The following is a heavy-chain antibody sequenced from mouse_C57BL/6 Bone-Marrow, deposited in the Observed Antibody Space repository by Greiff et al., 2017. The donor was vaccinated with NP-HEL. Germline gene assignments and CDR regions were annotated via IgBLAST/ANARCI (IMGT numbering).Heavy chain of an antibody. CDR2: IDPSDSET. V-gene: IGHV1-52*01. D-gene: IGHD2-3*01. Sequence: VQLQQPGAELVRPGSSVKLSCKASGYTFTSYWMHWVKQRPIQGLEWIGNIDPSDSETHYNQKFKDKATLTVDKSSSTAYMQLSSLTSEDSAVYYCARSHDGYYVEFAYWGQGTLVTVSA. J-gene: IGHJ3*01. CDR1: GYTFTSYW. CDR3: ARSHDGYYVEFAY.